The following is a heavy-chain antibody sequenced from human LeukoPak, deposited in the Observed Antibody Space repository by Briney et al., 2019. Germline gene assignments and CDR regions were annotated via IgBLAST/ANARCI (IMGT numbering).Heavy chain of an antibody. CDR3: ATNLHGFGVVIPF. D-gene: IGHD3-3*01. CDR2: INWNGCNT. J-gene: IGHJ4*02. CDR1: GFTFDDYV. V-gene: IGHV3-20*04. Sequence: PGGSLRLSCAASGFTFDDYVMSWVRQAPGKGLEWVSGINWNGCNTGYADSVKGRFTISRDNAKISLYLQMNSLRAEDTALYYCATNLHGFGVVIPFWGQGTLVTVSS.